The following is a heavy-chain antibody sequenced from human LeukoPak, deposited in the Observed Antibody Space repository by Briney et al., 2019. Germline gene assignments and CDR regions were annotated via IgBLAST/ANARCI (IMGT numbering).Heavy chain of an antibody. V-gene: IGHV3-23*01. J-gene: IGHJ4*02. CDR2: ISGGGGST. Sequence: GGSLRLSCAASGFTFSSFAMSWVRQAPGKGLEWVSSISGGGGSTYYADSVKGRFTIPRDNSKNTLYLQMNSLRAEDTAVYYCARRITLVRGADSWGQGTLVTVSS. CDR3: ARRITLVRGADS. D-gene: IGHD3-10*01. CDR1: GFTFSSFA.